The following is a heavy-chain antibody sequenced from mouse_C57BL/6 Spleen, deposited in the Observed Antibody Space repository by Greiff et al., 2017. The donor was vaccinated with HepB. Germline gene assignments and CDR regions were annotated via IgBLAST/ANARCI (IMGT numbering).Heavy chain of an antibody. J-gene: IGHJ2*01. D-gene: IGHD2-5*01. V-gene: IGHV1-5*01. CDR1: GYTFTSYW. CDR2: IYPGNSDT. CDR3: TRADYSNYVYYFDY. Sequence: VQLQQSGTVLARPGASVKMPCKTSGYTFTSYWMHWVKQRPGQGLEWIGAIYPGNSDTSYNQKFKGKAKLTAVTSASTAYMELSSLTTEDSAVYYCTRADYSNYVYYFDYWGQGTTLTVSS.